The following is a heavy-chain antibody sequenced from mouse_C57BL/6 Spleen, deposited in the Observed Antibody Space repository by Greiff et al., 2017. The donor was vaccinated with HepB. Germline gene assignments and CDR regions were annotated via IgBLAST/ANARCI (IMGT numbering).Heavy chain of an antibody. Sequence: QVQLKESGAELVKPGASVKISCKASGYTFTDYYINWVKQRPGQGLEWIGKIGPGSGSTYYNEKFKGKATLTADKSSSTAYMQLSSLTSEDSAVYFCASPLIYYDYDAYAMDYWGQGTSVTVSS. J-gene: IGHJ4*01. V-gene: IGHV1-77*01. CDR1: GYTFTDYY. D-gene: IGHD2-4*01. CDR2: IGPGSGST. CDR3: ASPLIYYDYDAYAMDY.